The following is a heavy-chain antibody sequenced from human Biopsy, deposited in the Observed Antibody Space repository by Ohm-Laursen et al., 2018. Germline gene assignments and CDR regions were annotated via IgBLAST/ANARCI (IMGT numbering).Heavy chain of an antibody. CDR3: ARRGSGGRSFDH. CDR2: ISDSGST. J-gene: IGHJ4*02. CDR1: GGSISSFY. Sequence: GTLSLTCAVSGGSISSFYWTWIRRPPGKGPEWIGDISDSGSTNYKPSLKSRVIISVDTSKNQFSLNLSSVAAADTALYYCARRGSGGRSFDHWGQGTLVTVSS. V-gene: IGHV4-59*08. D-gene: IGHD2-15*01.